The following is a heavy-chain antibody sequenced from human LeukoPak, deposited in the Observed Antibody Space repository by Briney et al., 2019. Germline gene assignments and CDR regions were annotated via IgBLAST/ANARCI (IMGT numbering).Heavy chain of an antibody. CDR1: GYTFTSYY. CDR2: ISAYNGNT. V-gene: IGHV1-18*04. Sequence: ASVKVSCKASGYTFTSYYMHWVRQAPGQGLEWMGWISAYNGNTNYAQKLQGRVTMTIDTPTSTAYMELRSLRSDDTAVYYCTRWGEWLLNGDLSRYTPFDYWGQGTLVTVSS. J-gene: IGHJ4*02. CDR3: TRWGEWLLNGDLSRYTPFDY. D-gene: IGHD3-3*01.